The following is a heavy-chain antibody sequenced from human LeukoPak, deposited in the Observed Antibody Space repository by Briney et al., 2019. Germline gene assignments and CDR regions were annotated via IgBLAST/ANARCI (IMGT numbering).Heavy chain of an antibody. CDR1: GFTLSSYA. D-gene: IGHD6-13*01. J-gene: IGHJ4*02. CDR2: ISSNGGST. V-gene: IGHV3-64*01. Sequence: GGSLRLSCAASGFTLSSYAMHWVRQAPGKGLEYVSAISSNGGSTYYANSVKGRFTISRDNSKNTLYLQMGSLRAEDMAVYYCARGLSAAAGTLLGYWGQGTLVTVSS. CDR3: ARGLSAAAGTLLGY.